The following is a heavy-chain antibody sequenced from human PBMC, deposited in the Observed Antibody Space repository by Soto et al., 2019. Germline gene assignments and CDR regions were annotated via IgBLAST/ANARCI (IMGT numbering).Heavy chain of an antibody. CDR3: AREGGGQLAPGPFDY. Sequence: PRLSCAASGFTFSSYEMNWVRQAPGKGLEWVSYISSSGSTIYYADSVKGRFTISRDNAKNSLYLQMNSLRAEDTAVYYCAREGGGQLAPGPFDYWGQGTLVTVSS. V-gene: IGHV3-48*03. J-gene: IGHJ4*02. D-gene: IGHD6-6*01. CDR2: ISSSGSTI. CDR1: GFTFSSYE.